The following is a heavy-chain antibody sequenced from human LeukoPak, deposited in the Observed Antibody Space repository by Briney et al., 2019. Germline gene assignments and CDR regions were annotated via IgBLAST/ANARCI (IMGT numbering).Heavy chain of an antibody. CDR1: GGTFSSYA. Sequence: SVKVSCKASGGTFSSYAISWVRQAPGQGLEWMGGIIPIFGTANYAQKFQGRVTITADESTSTAYMELSSLRSEDTAVYYCARAPYGWNDAFDIWGQGTMVTVPS. CDR3: ARAPYGWNDAFDI. J-gene: IGHJ3*02. V-gene: IGHV1-69*13. D-gene: IGHD4-17*01. CDR2: IIPIFGTA.